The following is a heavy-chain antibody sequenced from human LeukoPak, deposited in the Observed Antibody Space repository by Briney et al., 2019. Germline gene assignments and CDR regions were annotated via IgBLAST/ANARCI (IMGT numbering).Heavy chain of an antibody. J-gene: IGHJ4*02. CDR2: IYYTGST. CDR3: PRGRVPAAILGLYFDY. D-gene: IGHD2-2*01. CDR1: GGSISSYY. V-gene: IGHV4-59*01. Sequence: PSETLSLTCTVSGGSISSYYWSWIRQPPGKGLEWIGFIYYTGSTNYNPSLESRVTMSVDTSKNQFSLKLSSVTAAATAVYYCPRGRVPAAILGLYFDYWGQGSLVTVSS.